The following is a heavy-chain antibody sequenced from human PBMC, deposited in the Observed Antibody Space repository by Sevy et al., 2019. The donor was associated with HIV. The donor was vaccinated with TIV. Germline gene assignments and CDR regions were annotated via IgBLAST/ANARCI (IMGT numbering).Heavy chain of an antibody. CDR2: INSDGSST. CDR3: ARVGGEYCSGGSCYPYYFDY. D-gene: IGHD2-15*01. Sequence: QPGGSLRLSCAASGFTFSSYWMHWVRQAPGKGLVWVSRINSDGSSTSYADSVKGRFTISRDNAKNTLYLQMNSLRAEDTAVYYCARVGGEYCSGGSCYPYYFDYWGQGTLVTVSS. V-gene: IGHV3-74*01. J-gene: IGHJ4*02. CDR1: GFTFSSYW.